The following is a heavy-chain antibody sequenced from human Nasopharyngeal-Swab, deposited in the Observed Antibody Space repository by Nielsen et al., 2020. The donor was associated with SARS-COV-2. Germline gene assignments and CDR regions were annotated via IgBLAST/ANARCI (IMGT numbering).Heavy chain of an antibody. CDR3: SRCGGSCYTGKDY. V-gene: IGHV3-73*01. CDR1: WFIFSDSA. J-gene: IGHJ4*02. CDR2: IRSKGNSYVT. Sequence: GESLKISCAAPWFIFSDSAIHWVRQASGKGLEWVGRIRSKGNSYVTEYAASVEGRFTISRDDSKNTAYLQMNSLMTEDTAVYYCSRCGGSCYTGKDYWGQGTLVTVSS. D-gene: IGHD2-15*01.